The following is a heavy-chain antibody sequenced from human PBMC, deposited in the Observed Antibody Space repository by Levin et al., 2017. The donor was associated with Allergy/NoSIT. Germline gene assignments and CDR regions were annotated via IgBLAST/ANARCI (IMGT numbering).Heavy chain of an antibody. CDR1: GFTFSSYG. CDR2: ISYDGSNK. V-gene: IGHV3-30*18. CDR3: AKPTTGTDAFDI. Sequence: LSLTCAASGFTFSSYGMHWVRQAPGKGLEWVAVISYDGSNKYYADSVKGRFNISRDNSKNTLYLQMNSLRAEDTAVYYCAKPTTGTDAFDIWGQGTMVTVSS. D-gene: IGHD1-1*01. J-gene: IGHJ3*02.